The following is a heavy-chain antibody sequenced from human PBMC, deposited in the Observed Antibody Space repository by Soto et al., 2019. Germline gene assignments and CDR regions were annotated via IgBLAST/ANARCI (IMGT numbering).Heavy chain of an antibody. CDR1: GFTFSNYA. J-gene: IGHJ4*02. CDR2: ISSSGSNT. CDR3: ARDPFYGAIDY. D-gene: IGHD3-10*01. Sequence: GGSLRLSCAASGFTFSNYAMSWVRQAPGKGLDWVSTISSSGSNTYYADSVKGRFSISRDNSKNTVYLEMKNLRAEDTAVYYCARDPFYGAIDYWGLGTLVTVSS. V-gene: IGHV3-23*01.